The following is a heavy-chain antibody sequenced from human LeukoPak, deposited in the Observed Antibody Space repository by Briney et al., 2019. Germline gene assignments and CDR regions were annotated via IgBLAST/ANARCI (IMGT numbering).Heavy chain of an antibody. CDR2: VSYDGSNK. V-gene: IGHV3-30*03. Sequence: GGSLRLSCAASGFTFTSYGMHWGRQAPGKGLEWVAVVSYDGSNKYYADSVKGRFTISRDDSKNTLYLQMNSLKTEDTAVYYCTTEYDSRIYGEYYFDYWGQGTLVTVSS. CDR1: GFTFTSYG. J-gene: IGHJ4*02. D-gene: IGHD3-22*01. CDR3: TTEYDSRIYGEYYFDY.